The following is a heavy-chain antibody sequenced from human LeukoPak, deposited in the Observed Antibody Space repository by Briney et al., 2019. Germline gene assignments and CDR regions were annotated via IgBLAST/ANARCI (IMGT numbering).Heavy chain of an antibody. J-gene: IGHJ6*03. D-gene: IGHD2-2*02. CDR2: IYYSGST. CDR3: AREYCSSTSCYNDYYYYYYMDV. CDR1: GGSITNYQ. Sequence: SETLSLTCTVSGGSITNYQWSWIRQPPGKGLEWIGSIYYSGSTYYNPSLKSRVTISVDTSKNQFSLKLSFVTAADTAVYYCAREYCSSTSCYNDYYYYYYMDVWGKGTTVTVSS. V-gene: IGHV4-59*12.